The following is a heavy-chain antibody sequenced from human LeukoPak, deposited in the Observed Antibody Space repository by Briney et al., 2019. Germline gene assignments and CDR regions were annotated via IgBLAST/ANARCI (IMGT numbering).Heavy chain of an antibody. Sequence: GGSLRLSRAASGFTFSSYAMSWVRQAPGKGLEWVSAISGSGGSTYYADSVKGRFTISRDNSKNTLYLQMNSLRAEDTAVYYCAKSYYYDSSGYSDDAFDIWGQGTMVTVSS. CDR2: ISGSGGST. V-gene: IGHV3-23*01. CDR3: AKSYYYDSSGYSDDAFDI. J-gene: IGHJ3*02. CDR1: GFTFSSYA. D-gene: IGHD3-22*01.